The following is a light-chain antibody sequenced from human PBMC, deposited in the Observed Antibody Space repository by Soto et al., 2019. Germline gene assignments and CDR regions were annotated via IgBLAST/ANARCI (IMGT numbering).Light chain of an antibody. V-gene: IGKV1-5*03. CDR1: QSIGSW. J-gene: IGKJ1*01. CDR2: KAS. CDR3: QQYGSYSPWT. Sequence: DIQMTQSPSTLSASVGDRVTITCRASQSIGSWLAWYQQKPGKAPKLLIYKASSLESGVPSRFSGSGSGTEFTLTISSPQPDDVASYYCQQYGSYSPWTFGQGTKVEIK.